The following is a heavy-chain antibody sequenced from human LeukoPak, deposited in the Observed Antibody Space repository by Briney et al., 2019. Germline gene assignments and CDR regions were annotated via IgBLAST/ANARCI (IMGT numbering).Heavy chain of an antibody. D-gene: IGHD3-22*01. V-gene: IGHV4-34*01. J-gene: IGHJ5*02. CDR3: ARAGRLSYYYDSSGSNWFDP. CDR1: GGSFSGYY. CDR2: INHSGSS. Sequence: SETLSLTCAVYGGSFSGYYWSWIRQPPGKGLEWIGEINHSGSSNYNPSLKSRVTISVDTSKNQFSLKLSSVTAADTAVYYCARAGRLSYYYDSSGSNWFDPWGQGTLVTVSS.